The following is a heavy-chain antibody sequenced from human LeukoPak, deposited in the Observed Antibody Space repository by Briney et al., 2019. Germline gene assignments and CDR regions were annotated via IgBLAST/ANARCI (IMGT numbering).Heavy chain of an antibody. V-gene: IGHV3-7*05. CDR2: IKQDGSDK. CDR1: GFTFTTYW. CDR3: AREGRLSY. J-gene: IGHJ4*02. Sequence: GGSLRLSCAASGFTFTTYWMTWVCQAPGKGLEWVANIKQDGSDKYYVDSVKGRFTISRDNAKNSLYLQMNSLRAEDTAVYYCAREGRLSYWGQGTLVTVSS.